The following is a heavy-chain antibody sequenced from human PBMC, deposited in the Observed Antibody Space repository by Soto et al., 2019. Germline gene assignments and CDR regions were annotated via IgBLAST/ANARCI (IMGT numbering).Heavy chain of an antibody. Sequence: GGSLRLSCAASGFTFSSYAMHWVRQAPGKGLEWVAVISYDGSNKYYADSVKGRFTIPRDNSKNTLYLQMNSLRAEDTAVYYCARDRVVPAATLGYYYYGMDVWGQGTTVTVSS. CDR2: ISYDGSNK. CDR3: ARDRVVPAATLGYYYYGMDV. J-gene: IGHJ6*02. CDR1: GFTFSSYA. D-gene: IGHD2-2*01. V-gene: IGHV3-30-3*01.